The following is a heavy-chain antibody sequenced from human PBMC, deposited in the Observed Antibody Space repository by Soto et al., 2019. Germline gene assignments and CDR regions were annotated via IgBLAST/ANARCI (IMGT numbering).Heavy chain of an antibody. CDR3: ARYYHDSGGYFYDF. Sequence: TSETLSLTCSVSCGSISSRSHYWSWIRHHPGKGLEWIGYMHYTGNTYYNPSLKSRVTISVDTSKNQFSLRLTSVTAADTAVYYCARYYHDSGGYFYDFWGQGTLVTVSS. J-gene: IGHJ4*02. CDR1: CGSISSRSHY. CDR2: MHYTGNT. V-gene: IGHV4-31*03. D-gene: IGHD3-22*01.